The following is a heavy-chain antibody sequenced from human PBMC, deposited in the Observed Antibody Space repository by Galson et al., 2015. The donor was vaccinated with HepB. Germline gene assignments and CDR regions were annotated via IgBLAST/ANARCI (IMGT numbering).Heavy chain of an antibody. CDR3: ARNIRNSGSYNPNYFDY. J-gene: IGHJ4*02. Sequence: LSLTCTLSGGSISSSNYYWGWIRQPPGKGLEWIGSGYYSGTTYYNPSLKSRVTISVDPSKSQFSLKLSSVTAADTAVYYCARNIRNSGSYNPNYFDYWGQGTPVTVSS. V-gene: IGHV4-39*01. D-gene: IGHD1-26*01. CDR2: GYYSGTT. CDR1: GGSISSSNYY.